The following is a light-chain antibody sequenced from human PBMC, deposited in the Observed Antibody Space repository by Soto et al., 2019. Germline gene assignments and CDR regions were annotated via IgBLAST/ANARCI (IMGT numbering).Light chain of an antibody. Sequence: DIVMTQSPLSLHVTPGEPASISCRSSQSLLHSNGYNYLDWYLQKPGQSPQLLIYLGSNRASGVPDRVSGSGSGTDFTLKISRVAAEDAGVYYCMQALQTPITFGQGTPLEIK. V-gene: IGKV2-28*01. J-gene: IGKJ5*01. CDR2: LGS. CDR3: MQALQTPIT. CDR1: QSLLHSNGYNY.